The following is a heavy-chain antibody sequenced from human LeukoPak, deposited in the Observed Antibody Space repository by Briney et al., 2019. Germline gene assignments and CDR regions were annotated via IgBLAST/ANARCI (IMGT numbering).Heavy chain of an antibody. V-gene: IGHV3-30*01. D-gene: IGHD1-20*01. Sequence: SVKGRFTISSDNSKNTLYLQMNSLRAEDTAVYYCASQLTSHAFDIWGQGTVVTVSS. J-gene: IGHJ3*02. CDR3: ASQLTSHAFDI.